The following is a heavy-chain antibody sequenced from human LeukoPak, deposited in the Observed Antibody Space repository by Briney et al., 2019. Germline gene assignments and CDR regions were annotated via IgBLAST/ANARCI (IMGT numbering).Heavy chain of an antibody. J-gene: IGHJ6*02. D-gene: IGHD6-6*01. Sequence: GESLKISCKASGYSFTSYRISWVRQMPGKGLEWMGKIDPSDSYTKYSPSFQGHVTISVDKSINTAYLQWSSLKASDTAIYYCARPYSSSSPYYYGMDVWGQGTTVTVSS. CDR2: IDPSDSYT. CDR1: GYSFTSYR. CDR3: ARPYSSSSPYYYGMDV. V-gene: IGHV5-10-1*01.